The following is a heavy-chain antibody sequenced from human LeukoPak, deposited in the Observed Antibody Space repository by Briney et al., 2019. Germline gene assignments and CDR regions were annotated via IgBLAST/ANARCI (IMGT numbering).Heavy chain of an antibody. Sequence: EASVKVSCKASGFTFTSSAVQRVRQARGQRLEWIGWIVVGSGNTNYAQKFQERVTITRDMSTSTAYMELSSLRSEDTAVYYCAAGFGYDILTGYSPSWGQGTLVTVSS. J-gene: IGHJ5*02. CDR2: IVVGSGNT. D-gene: IGHD3-9*01. CDR3: AAGFGYDILTGYSPS. CDR1: GFTFTSSA. V-gene: IGHV1-58*01.